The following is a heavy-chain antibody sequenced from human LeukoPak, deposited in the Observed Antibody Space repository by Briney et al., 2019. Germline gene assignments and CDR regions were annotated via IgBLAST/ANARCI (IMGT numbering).Heavy chain of an antibody. CDR1: GGSISSYY. V-gene: IGHV4-4*07. CDR3: ARGERITIFGVDYYYYYGMDV. J-gene: IGHJ6*02. CDR2: IYTSGST. Sequence: PSETLSLTCTVSGGSISSYYWSWIRQPAGKGLEWIGRIYTSGSTNYNPSLKSRGTMSVDTSKNQFSLKLSSVTAADTAVYYCARGERITIFGVDYYYYYGMDVWGQGTTVTVSS. D-gene: IGHD3-3*01.